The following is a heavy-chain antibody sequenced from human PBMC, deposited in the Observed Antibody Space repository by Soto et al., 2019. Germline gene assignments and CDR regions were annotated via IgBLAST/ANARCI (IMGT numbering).Heavy chain of an antibody. D-gene: IGHD1-7*01. CDR2: VDHRGST. Sequence: PSETLYLSCVVSGESFSCYYWSWIRQTPGMGLEWIGEVDHRGSTTYNPSLKNRASISIDSSKNLFSLELTSVTAADTALYFCARYEYGNSLYGVDVWGQGTRVTVSS. CDR1: GESFSCYY. J-gene: IGHJ6*02. CDR3: ARYEYGNSLYGVDV. V-gene: IGHV4-34*01.